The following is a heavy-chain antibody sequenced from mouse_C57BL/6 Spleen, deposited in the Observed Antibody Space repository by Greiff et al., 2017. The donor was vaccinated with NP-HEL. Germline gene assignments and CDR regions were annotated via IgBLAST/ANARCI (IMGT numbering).Heavy chain of an antibody. CDR2: IYPRSGNT. CDR3: ATAGYGNGCDY. Sequence: QVQLQQSGAELARPGASVKLSCKASGYTFTSYGISWVKQRTGQGLEWIGEIYPRSGNTYYNEKFKGKATLTADKSSSTAYMELRSLTSEDSAVYFCATAGYGNGCDYWGQGTTLTVSS. V-gene: IGHV1-81*01. J-gene: IGHJ2*01. CDR1: GYTFTSYG. D-gene: IGHD1-1*01.